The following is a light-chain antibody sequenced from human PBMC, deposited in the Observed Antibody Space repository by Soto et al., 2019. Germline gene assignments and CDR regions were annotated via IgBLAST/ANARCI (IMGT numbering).Light chain of an antibody. V-gene: IGKV3-11*01. CDR3: QQRSDWPPIT. CDR1: QSISSY. Sequence: EIVLTQSPDTLSLSPADRATLSCRASQSISSYLAWYQQKPGQSPRLLIYDASNRATGIPARFSGSGSGTDFTLTISSLEPEDFAVYYCQQRSDWPPITFGQGTRLEIK. CDR2: DAS. J-gene: IGKJ5*01.